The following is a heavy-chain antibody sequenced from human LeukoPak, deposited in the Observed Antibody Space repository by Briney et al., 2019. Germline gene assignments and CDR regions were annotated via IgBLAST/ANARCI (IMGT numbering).Heavy chain of an antibody. CDR2: IYYSGST. V-gene: IGHV4-59*01. CDR3: ASSYRQPIFDY. CDR1: GGSISSYY. Sequence: PSETLSLTCTVSGGSISSYYWSWIRQPPGKGLEWIGYIYYSGSTNYNPSLKSRVTISVDTSKNQFSLKLSSVTAADTAVYYCASSYRQPIFDYWGQGTLVTASS. J-gene: IGHJ4*02. D-gene: IGHD1-26*01.